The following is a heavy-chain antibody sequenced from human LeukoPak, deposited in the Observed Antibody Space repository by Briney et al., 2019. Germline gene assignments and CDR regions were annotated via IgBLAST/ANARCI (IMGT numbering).Heavy chain of an antibody. CDR3: ARLITMIVDY. CDR1: GFTFSSYS. Sequence: PGGSLRLSCAASGFTFSSYSMNWVRQAPGKGLEWVSSISSSSSYIYYADSVKGRFTVSRDNAKNSLYLQMNSLRAEDTAVYYCARLITMIVDYWGQGTLVTVSS. D-gene: IGHD3-22*01. J-gene: IGHJ4*02. CDR2: ISSSSSYI. V-gene: IGHV3-21*01.